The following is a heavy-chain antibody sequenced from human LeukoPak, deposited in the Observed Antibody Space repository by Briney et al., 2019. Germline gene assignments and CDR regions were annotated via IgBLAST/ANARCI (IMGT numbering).Heavy chain of an antibody. CDR2: INHSGST. Sequence: SETLSLTCAVYGGSFSGYYWSWIRQPPGKGLEWIGEINHSGSTNYNPSLKSRVTISVDTSKNQFSLKLSSVTAADTAVYYCARRPPKREYDFWSGYYDYWGQGTLVTVSS. CDR1: GGSFSGYY. V-gene: IGHV4-34*01. D-gene: IGHD3-3*01. J-gene: IGHJ4*02. CDR3: ARRPPKREYDFWSGYYDY.